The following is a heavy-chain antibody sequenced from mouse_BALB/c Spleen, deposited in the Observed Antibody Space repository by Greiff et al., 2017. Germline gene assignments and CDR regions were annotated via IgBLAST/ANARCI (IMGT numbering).Heavy chain of an antibody. CDR2: ISDGGSYT. V-gene: IGHV5-4*02. Sequence: EVQGVESGGGLVKPGGSLKLSCAASGFTFSDYYMYWVRQTPEKRLEWVATISDGGSYTYYPDSVKGRFTISRDNAKNNLYLQMSSLKSEDTAMYYCARGGGLLRLQRTWFAYWGQGTLVTVSA. CDR1: GFTFSDYY. J-gene: IGHJ3*01. CDR3: ARGGGLLRLQRTWFAY. D-gene: IGHD1-2*01.